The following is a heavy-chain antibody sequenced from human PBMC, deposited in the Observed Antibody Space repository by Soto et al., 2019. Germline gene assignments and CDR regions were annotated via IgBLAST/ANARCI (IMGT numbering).Heavy chain of an antibody. Sequence: PGGSLRLSCAASGFTFSSYAMSWVRQAPGKGLEWVSAISGSGGSTYYADSVKGRFTISRDNAKNTLYLQMNSLRAEDTAVYYCAKYDIAAPPSHYYYYGMDVWGQGTTVTVSS. V-gene: IGHV3-23*01. J-gene: IGHJ6*02. CDR1: GFTFSSYA. D-gene: IGHD6-6*01. CDR3: AKYDIAAPPSHYYYYGMDV. CDR2: ISGSGGST.